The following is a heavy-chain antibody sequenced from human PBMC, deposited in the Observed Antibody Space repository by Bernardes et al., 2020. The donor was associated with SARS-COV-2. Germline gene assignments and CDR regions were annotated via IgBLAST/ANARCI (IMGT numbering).Heavy chain of an antibody. CDR1: GGSFSDYH. J-gene: IGHJ6*03. D-gene: IGHD2-2*01. CDR2: INQSGSI. V-gene: IGHV4-34*01. CDR3: ARSAVVVVPAPILGLGPFFYSYYMDV. Sequence: SETLSSTCAVYGGSFSDYHWTWIRQPPGKGLEWIGEINQSGSIKNNPSLKSRVTISVDTSKNQFSLKLISLTAADTALYYCARSAVVVVPAPILGLGPFFYSYYMDVWGKGTTVTVSS.